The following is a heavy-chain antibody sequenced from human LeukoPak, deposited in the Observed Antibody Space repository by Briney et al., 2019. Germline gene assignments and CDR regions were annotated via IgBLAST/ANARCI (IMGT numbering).Heavy chain of an antibody. D-gene: IGHD3-10*01. CDR1: GFTFSSYA. CDR2: ISYDGSNK. J-gene: IGHJ4*02. Sequence: GGSLRLSCAASGFTFSSYAMHWVRQAPGKGLEWVAVISYDGSNKYYADSVKGRFTISRDNSKNTLYLQMNSLRAEDTAVYYCARAGVFLWVGESPGQVYFDRWGQGTLVTVSS. CDR3: ARAGVFLWVGESPGQVYFDR. V-gene: IGHV3-30-3*01.